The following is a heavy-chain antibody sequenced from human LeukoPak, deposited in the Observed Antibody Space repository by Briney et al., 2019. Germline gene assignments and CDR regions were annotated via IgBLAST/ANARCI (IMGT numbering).Heavy chain of an antibody. CDR2: IYYSGSTY. Sequence: SETLSLTCTVSGGSISVNSYYWGRIRQPPGKGLEWIGSIYYSGSTYYYNPSLKSRVTISVDTSKNQFSLKLTSVTAADTAVYYCARHVYARLIYCFDYWGQGTLVTVSS. CDR3: ARHVYARLIYCFDY. D-gene: IGHD2/OR15-2a*01. CDR1: GGSISVNSYY. J-gene: IGHJ4*02. V-gene: IGHV4-39*01.